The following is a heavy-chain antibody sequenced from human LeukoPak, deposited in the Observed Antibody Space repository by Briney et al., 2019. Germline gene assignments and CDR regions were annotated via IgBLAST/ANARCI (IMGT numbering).Heavy chain of an antibody. D-gene: IGHD3-10*01. V-gene: IGHV4-59*08. J-gene: IGHJ4*02. CDR1: GGSISSYY. CDR3: ASNYYGSGSLGY. Sequence: SETLSLTCTVSGGSISSYYWSWIRQPPGKGLEWIGYIYYSGSTNYNPSLKSRVTISVDTSKNQFSLKVSSVTAADTAVYYCASNYYGSGSLGYWGQENLVTVSS. CDR2: IYYSGST.